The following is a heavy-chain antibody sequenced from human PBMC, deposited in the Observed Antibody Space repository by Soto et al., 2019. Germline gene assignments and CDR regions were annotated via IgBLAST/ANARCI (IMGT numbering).Heavy chain of an antibody. CDR1: GYTFTSYA. D-gene: IGHD3-3*01. CDR3: ARVLSWASYYDFWSGYYNYYYYGMDV. CDR2: INAGNGNT. J-gene: IGHJ6*02. Sequence: ASVKVSSKASGYTFTSYAMNWVRQAPGQRLEWMGWINAGNGNTKYSQKFQGRVTITRDTSASTAYMELSSLRSEDTAVYYCARVLSWASYYDFWSGYYNYYYYGMDVWVQGTTVSVSS. V-gene: IGHV1-3*01.